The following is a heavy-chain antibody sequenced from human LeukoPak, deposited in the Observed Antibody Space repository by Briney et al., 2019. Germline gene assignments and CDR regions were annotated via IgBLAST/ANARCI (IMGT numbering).Heavy chain of an antibody. D-gene: IGHD2/OR15-2a*01. CDR3: AKDTLKVLQAYYFDY. J-gene: IGHJ4*02. CDR1: GFTFDDYA. CDR2: ISWNSGSI. Sequence: GGSLRLSCAASGFTFDDYAMHWVRQAPGKGLEWVSGISWNSGSIGYADSVKGRFTISRDNAKNSLYLQMNSLRPEDTALYYCAKDTLKVLQAYYFDYWGQGTLVTVSS. V-gene: IGHV3-9*01.